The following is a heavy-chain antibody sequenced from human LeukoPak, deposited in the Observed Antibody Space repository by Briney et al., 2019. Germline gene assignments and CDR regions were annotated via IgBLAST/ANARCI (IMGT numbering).Heavy chain of an antibody. CDR3: ARLERRQEAFDI. V-gene: IGHV4-38-2*02. CDR2: SYYTGST. CDR1: GFSISSGYY. D-gene: IGHD1-1*01. Sequence: SETLSLTCTVSGFSISSGYYWGWIRQPPGKGLEWIGYSYYTGSTNYNPSLKSRVTISVDTSKNQFSLRLSSVTAADTAVYYCARLERRQEAFDIWGQGTMVTVSS. J-gene: IGHJ3*02.